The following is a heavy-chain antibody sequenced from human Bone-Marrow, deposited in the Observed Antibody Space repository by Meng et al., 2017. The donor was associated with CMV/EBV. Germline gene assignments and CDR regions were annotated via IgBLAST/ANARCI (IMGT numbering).Heavy chain of an antibody. CDR3: AREQLVSKWFVGAMDV. CDR1: GFTFSSYS. J-gene: IGHJ6*02. D-gene: IGHD3-10*01. CDR2: ISSSSSYI. Sequence: GGSLRLSCAASGFTFSSYSMNWVRQAPGKGLEWVSSISSSSSYIYYADSVKGRFTISRDNAKNSLYLQMNSLRAEDTAVYYCAREQLVSKWFVGAMDVWGQRTTVTVSS. V-gene: IGHV3-21*01.